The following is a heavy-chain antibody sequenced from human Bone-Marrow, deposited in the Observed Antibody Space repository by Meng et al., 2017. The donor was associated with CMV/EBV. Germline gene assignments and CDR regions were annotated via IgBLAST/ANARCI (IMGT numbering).Heavy chain of an antibody. CDR1: GFIFGDHA. J-gene: IGHJ4*02. CDR2: ISYDGSTK. V-gene: IGHV3-30*01. D-gene: IGHD4-17*01. Sequence: GESLKISCSASGFIFGDHAMHWVRQAPGKGLERVAVISYDGSTKYFADSVKGRFTIYRDNYRDTLFLQMNSLTTEDTGLYYCARHKYGDEYFLDYWGQGTRVTVSS. CDR3: ARHKYGDEYFLDY.